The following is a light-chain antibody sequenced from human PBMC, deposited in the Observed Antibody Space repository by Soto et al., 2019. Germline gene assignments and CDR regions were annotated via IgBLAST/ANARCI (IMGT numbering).Light chain of an antibody. CDR3: QHYNFWPHS. CDR2: RAS. V-gene: IGKV3-15*01. CDR1: QSVSSK. Sequence: IVMTQSPATLSVSPGERATLSCRASQSVSSKLAWYQQKPGQAPRLLIYRASIRATGVPARFSGSGSGTEFTLTISGLQSEDVSIYFCQHYNFWPHSFGQGTKVDIK. J-gene: IGKJ2*01.